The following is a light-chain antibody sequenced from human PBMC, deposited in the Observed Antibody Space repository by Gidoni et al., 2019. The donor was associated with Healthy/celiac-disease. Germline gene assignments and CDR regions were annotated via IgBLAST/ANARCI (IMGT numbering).Light chain of an antibody. CDR1: SSDVGGYNY. CDR2: EVS. Sequence: QSALTQPPSASGSPGQSVTISCTGTSSDVGGYNYVSWYQQPPGQAPNLMIYEVSKRPSGVPDRFSGSKSGNTASLTVSGLQAEDEADYYCSSYAGSNNLVFGGGTKLTVL. V-gene: IGLV2-8*01. J-gene: IGLJ2*01. CDR3: SSYAGSNNLV.